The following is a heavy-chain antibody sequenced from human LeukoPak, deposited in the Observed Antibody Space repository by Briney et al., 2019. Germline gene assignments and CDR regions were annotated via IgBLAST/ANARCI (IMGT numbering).Heavy chain of an antibody. CDR1: GFTFSSYW. CDR2: IRQDGSEK. J-gene: IGHJ3*02. D-gene: IGHD4-17*01. CDR3: AKDRRDYGDYAAFDI. V-gene: IGHV3-7*03. Sequence: GGSLRLSCAASGFTFSSYWMSWVRQAPGKGLEWVANIRQDGSEKYYVDSVKGRFTISRDNSKNTLYLQMNSLRAEDTAVYYCAKDRRDYGDYAAFDIWGQGTMVTVSS.